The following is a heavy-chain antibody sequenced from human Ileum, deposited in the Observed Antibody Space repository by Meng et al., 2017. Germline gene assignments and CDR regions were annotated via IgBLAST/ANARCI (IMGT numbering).Heavy chain of an antibody. V-gene: IGHV6-1*01. J-gene: IGHJ4*02. D-gene: IGHD6-19*01. CDR3: ARENSGWFF. CDR1: GDSVSSPTAA. Sequence: QQSGPGLVKPSQTLLPSLFISGDSVSSPTAAWNWFRQSPSRGLEWLGRTYYRSKWYYEYAVSVKSRISVTPDTSKNQFSLQLNSVTPEDTAVYFCARENSGWFFWGQGALVTVSS. CDR2: TYYRSKWYY.